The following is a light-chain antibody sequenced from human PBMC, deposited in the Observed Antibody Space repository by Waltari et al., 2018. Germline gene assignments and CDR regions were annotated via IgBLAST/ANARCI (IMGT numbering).Light chain of an antibody. Sequence: NFMLTQPHSVSESPGKTVLISCTRSSGSIASNYVQWYQQRPGSAPTTVIYEDNQRPSGVPDRFSGSIDSSSNPASLTVSGLKTEDEADYYCQSYDTSNHVVFGGGTKLTVL. V-gene: IGLV6-57*03. CDR3: QSYDTSNHVV. J-gene: IGLJ2*01. CDR1: SGSIASNY. CDR2: EDN.